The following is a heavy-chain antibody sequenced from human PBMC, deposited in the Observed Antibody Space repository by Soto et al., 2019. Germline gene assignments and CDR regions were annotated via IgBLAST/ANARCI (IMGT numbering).Heavy chain of an antibody. Sequence: QVQLVESGGGVVQPGRSLRLSCAASGFTFSSYGMHWVRQAPGKGLEWVAVIWYDGSNKYYADSVKGRFTISRDNSKNTLYLQMNSLRAEDTAVYYCARDYRTMVRGEVLVDYWGQGTLVTVSS. J-gene: IGHJ4*02. CDR1: GFTFSSYG. CDR3: ARDYRTMVRGEVLVDY. CDR2: IWYDGSNK. V-gene: IGHV3-33*01. D-gene: IGHD3-10*01.